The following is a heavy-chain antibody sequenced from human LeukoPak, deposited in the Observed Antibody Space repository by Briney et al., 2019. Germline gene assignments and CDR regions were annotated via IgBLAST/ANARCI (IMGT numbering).Heavy chain of an antibody. Sequence: ASVKVSCKASGYTFTSYYMHWVRQAPGQGLEWMGIINPSGGSTSYAQKFQGRVTMTRDTSTSTVYMELSSLRSEDTAVYYCARARGVTTAYYYYYMDVWGKGTTVTVSS. CDR2: INPSGGST. V-gene: IGHV1-46*01. CDR1: GYTFTSYY. CDR3: ARARGVTTAYYYYYMDV. D-gene: IGHD4-11*01. J-gene: IGHJ6*03.